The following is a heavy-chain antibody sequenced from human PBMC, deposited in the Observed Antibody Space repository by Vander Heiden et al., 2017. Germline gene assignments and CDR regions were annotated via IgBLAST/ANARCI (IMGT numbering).Heavy chain of an antibody. Sequence: GTLMGSGPGLVRPAESLTLPSTVSRFPLSNERWALRWVRQPPGKALEWLAHMFSNDEKLYTTTLKRRLTISKDTSKSQVALTLTNMDPVDTAAYYCARTPVEMTTISRYFDYWGQGTLVTVSS. CDR3: ARTPVEMTTISRYFDY. CDR1: RFPLSNERWA. D-gene: IGHD4-4*01. J-gene: IGHJ4*02. CDR2: MFSNDEK. V-gene: IGHV2-26*01.